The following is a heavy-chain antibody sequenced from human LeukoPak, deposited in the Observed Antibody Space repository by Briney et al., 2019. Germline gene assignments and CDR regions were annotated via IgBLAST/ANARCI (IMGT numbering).Heavy chain of an antibody. D-gene: IGHD3-22*01. Sequence: PETLSLTCTVSGGSISSYYWSWIRQPPGKGLEWIGEINHSGSTNYNPSLKSRVTISVDTSKNQFSLKLSSVTAADTAVYYCARGLGDSSGYYSIIDYWGQGTLVTVSS. J-gene: IGHJ4*02. CDR1: GGSISSYY. V-gene: IGHV4-34*01. CDR2: INHSGST. CDR3: ARGLGDSSGYYSIIDY.